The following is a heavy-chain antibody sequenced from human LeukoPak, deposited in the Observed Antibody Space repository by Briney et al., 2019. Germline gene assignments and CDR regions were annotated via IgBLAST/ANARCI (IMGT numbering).Heavy chain of an antibody. J-gene: IGHJ4*02. Sequence: PGGSLRLSCTASGLTISKAWMTWVRQAPGKGLEWVGRIKSKTVGGTIEYATPVRGRFTISRDDSKNTFYVQMNSLKTEDTAVYYCTTETFWGQGTLVTVSS. CDR2: IKSKTVGGTI. CDR3: TTETF. CDR1: GLTISKAW. D-gene: IGHD3-16*01. V-gene: IGHV3-15*01.